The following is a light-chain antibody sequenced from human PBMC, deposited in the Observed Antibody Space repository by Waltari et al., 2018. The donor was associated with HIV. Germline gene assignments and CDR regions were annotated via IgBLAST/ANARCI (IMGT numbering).Light chain of an antibody. CDR2: AVS. Sequence: KVTITCRASQGVKSDLGWYQQRPGKAPNLLIYAVSSLQTGVPSRFSGSGSGTTFTLTISSLQPEDFATYYCLQDYNYPPTFGQGTKV. J-gene: IGKJ1*01. V-gene: IGKV1-6*01. CDR1: QGVKSD. CDR3: LQDYNYPPT.